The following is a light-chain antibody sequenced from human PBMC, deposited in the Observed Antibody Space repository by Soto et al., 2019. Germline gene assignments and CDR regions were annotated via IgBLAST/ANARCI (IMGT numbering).Light chain of an antibody. V-gene: IGLV4-69*01. CDR1: SGDSSYA. CDR2: LNSDGSH. CDR3: QTCVTSTYVV. Sequence: QSVLTQSPSASGSLGPSVNLTCTLTSGDSSYAIAWHQQQPEKGPRYLMKLNSDGSHSKGDGIPDRFSGSSSGAERYLTISSLQSEDEADYYCQTCVTSTYVVFSGGTKVTVL. J-gene: IGLJ2*01.